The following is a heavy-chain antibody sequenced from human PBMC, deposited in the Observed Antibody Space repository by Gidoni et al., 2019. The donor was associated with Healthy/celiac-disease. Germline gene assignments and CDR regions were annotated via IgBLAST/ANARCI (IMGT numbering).Heavy chain of an antibody. CDR1: GGSISSYY. CDR2: IYYSGST. J-gene: IGHJ3*02. D-gene: IGHD3-22*01. Sequence: QVQLQESGPGLVKPSETLSLTCTASGGSISSYYWSWIRQPPGKGLEWIGYIYYSGSTNYNPSLKSRVTISVDTSKNQFSLKLSSVTAADTAVYYCARLDSRDAFDIWGQGTMVTVSS. CDR3: ARLDSRDAFDI. V-gene: IGHV4-59*01.